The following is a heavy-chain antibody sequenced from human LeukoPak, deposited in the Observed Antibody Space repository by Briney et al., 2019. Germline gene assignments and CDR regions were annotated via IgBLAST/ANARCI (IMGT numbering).Heavy chain of an antibody. J-gene: IGHJ4*02. D-gene: IGHD7-27*01. CDR2: IGSSGGGI. CDR3: AIDPNWGTHS. Sequence: GGSLRPSCAASGFNFGNAWMYWVRHPPGKRLEWVSIIGSSGGGIHYADSVKGRFTISRDNSKNALYLQMNSLRVEDTAVYYCAIDPNWGTHSWGQGVLVTVSS. V-gene: IGHV3-23*01. CDR1: GFNFGNAW.